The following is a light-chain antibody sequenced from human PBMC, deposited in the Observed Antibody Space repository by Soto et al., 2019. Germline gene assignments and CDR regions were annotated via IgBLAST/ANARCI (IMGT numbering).Light chain of an antibody. CDR3: SSYTTSSTVV. V-gene: IGLV2-14*01. CDR1: SSDVGAYGY. J-gene: IGLJ2*01. Sequence: QSALTQPPSVSGSAGKSITISCTGTSSDVGAYGYVSWYQQHPGKAPKLMIYEVSYRPSGVSNRFSGSKSGNAASLTISGLQAEDEADYYCSSYTTSSTVVFGGGTKLTVL. CDR2: EVS.